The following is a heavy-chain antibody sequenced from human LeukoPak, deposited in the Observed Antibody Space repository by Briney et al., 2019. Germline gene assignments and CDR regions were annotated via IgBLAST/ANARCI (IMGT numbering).Heavy chain of an antibody. CDR3: ARVPWDIVVVPAAMREYYFDY. CDR1: GFTFSDYY. Sequence: GGSLRLSCAASGFTFSDYYMSWIRQAPGKGLEWVSYISSSGSTIYYADSVKGRFTISRDNAKNSLYLQMNSLRAEDTAVYYCARVPWDIVVVPAAMREYYFDYWGQGTLVTVSS. V-gene: IGHV3-11*04. CDR2: ISSSGSTI. D-gene: IGHD2-2*01. J-gene: IGHJ4*02.